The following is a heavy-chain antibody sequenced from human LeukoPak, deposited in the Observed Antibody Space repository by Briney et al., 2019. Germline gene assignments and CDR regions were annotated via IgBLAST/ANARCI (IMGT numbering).Heavy chain of an antibody. CDR2: ISYDGSNK. Sequence: PGRSLRLSCAASGFIFSSYVIHWVRQAPGKGLEWVTLISYDGSNKYYADSVKGRFTISRDNSKNTLYLQMDSLKPEDMALYYCARENKAARMLFDYWGQGTLVTVSS. CDR3: ARENKAARMLFDY. D-gene: IGHD6-6*01. V-gene: IGHV3-30-3*01. J-gene: IGHJ4*02. CDR1: GFIFSSYV.